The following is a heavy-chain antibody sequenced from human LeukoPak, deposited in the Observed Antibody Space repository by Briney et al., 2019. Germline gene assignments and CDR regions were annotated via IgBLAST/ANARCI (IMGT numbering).Heavy chain of an antibody. V-gene: IGHV4-38-2*01. CDR1: GYSISSGYY. D-gene: IGHD3-10*01. CDR2: IYHSGST. CDR3: ARGGVLLWFGELFPIPSHPFDY. J-gene: IGHJ4*02. Sequence: SETLSLTCAVSGYSISSGYYWGWIRQPPGKGLEWIGSIYHSGSTYYNPSLKSRVTISVDTSKNQFSLKLSSVTAADTAVYYCARGGVLLWFGELFPIPSHPFDYWGQGTLVTVSS.